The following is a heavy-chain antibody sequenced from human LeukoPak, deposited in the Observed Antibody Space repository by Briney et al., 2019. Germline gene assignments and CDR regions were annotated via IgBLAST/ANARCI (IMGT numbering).Heavy chain of an antibody. D-gene: IGHD6-13*01. V-gene: IGHV4-34*01. Sequence: SETLSLTCAVYGGSFSGYYWSWIRQPPGKGLEWIGEINHSGSTNYNPSLKSRVTISVDTSKNQFSLKLSSVTAADTAVYYCARSSAAADPLDYWGQGTLVIVSS. J-gene: IGHJ4*02. CDR2: INHSGST. CDR1: GGSFSGYY. CDR3: ARSSAAADPLDY.